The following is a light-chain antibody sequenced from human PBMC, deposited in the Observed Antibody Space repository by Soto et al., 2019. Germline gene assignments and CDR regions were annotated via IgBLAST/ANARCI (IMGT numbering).Light chain of an antibody. CDR3: QQYNNWPPIT. V-gene: IGKV3-15*01. CDR2: DTS. CDR1: QSVSIK. Sequence: EIVLSQSPSTLSVSPGERATLSCRASQSVSIKLAWYQQKPGQAPRLLIYDTSTGATGIPARFSGSGSGTEFTLTISSLQSEDFAVYYCQQYNNWPPITFGQRTRLEIK. J-gene: IGKJ5*01.